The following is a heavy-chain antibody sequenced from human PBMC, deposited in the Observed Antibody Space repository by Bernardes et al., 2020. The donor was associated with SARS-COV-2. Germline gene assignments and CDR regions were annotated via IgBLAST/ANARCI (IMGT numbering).Heavy chain of an antibody. Sequence: SETLSLTCTVSGGSISSSNYYWGWIRQPPGKGLEWIGYIYYSGSTNYNPSLKSRVTISADTSKSQFSLKLTSVTAADTAVYYCARHCGSTSCYPNWGQGTLVTVSS. V-gene: IGHV4-61*05. CDR2: IYYSGST. D-gene: IGHD2-2*01. CDR3: ARHCGSTSCYPN. J-gene: IGHJ4*02. CDR1: GGSISSSNYY.